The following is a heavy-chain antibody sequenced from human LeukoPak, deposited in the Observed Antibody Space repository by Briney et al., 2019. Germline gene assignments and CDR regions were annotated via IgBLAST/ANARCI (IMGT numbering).Heavy chain of an antibody. J-gene: IGHJ4*02. Sequence: GGSLRLSCAASGFTFSSYWMHWVRQAPGKGLVWVSRINSDGSSTSYADSVKGRFTISRDNAKKSLFLQMNSLRAEDTAVYYCGRVGASYGSGSYSDYWGQGTLVTVSS. D-gene: IGHD3-10*01. CDR1: GFTFSSYW. CDR2: INSDGSST. CDR3: GRVGASYGSGSYSDY. V-gene: IGHV3-74*01.